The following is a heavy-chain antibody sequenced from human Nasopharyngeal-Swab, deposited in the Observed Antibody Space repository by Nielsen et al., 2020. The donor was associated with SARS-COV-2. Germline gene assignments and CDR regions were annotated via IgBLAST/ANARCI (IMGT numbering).Heavy chain of an antibody. CDR2: IYYSGST. J-gene: IGHJ3*02. Sequence: GSLRLSCTVSGGSISSYYWSWIRQPPGKGMEWIGYIYYSGSTNYNPSLKSRVTISVDTSKNQFSLKLSSVTAADTAVYYCARSRQPVRRSFDIWGQGTMVTVSS. CDR3: ARSRQPVRRSFDI. V-gene: IGHV4-59*08. CDR1: GGSISSYY. D-gene: IGHD6-13*01.